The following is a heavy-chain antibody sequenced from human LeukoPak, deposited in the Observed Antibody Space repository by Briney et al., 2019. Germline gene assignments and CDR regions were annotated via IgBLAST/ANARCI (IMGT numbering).Heavy chain of an antibody. CDR3: ASGAGGWLQFDY. CDR2: IYYSGST. D-gene: IGHD5-24*01. J-gene: IGHJ4*02. Sequence: SSETLSLTCTVSGGSISSYYWSWIRQPPGKGLEWIGYIYYSGSTNYNPSLKSRVTMSVDTSKNQFSLKLSSVTAADTAVYYCASGAGGWLQFDYWGQGTLVTVSS. CDR1: GGSISSYY. V-gene: IGHV4-59*12.